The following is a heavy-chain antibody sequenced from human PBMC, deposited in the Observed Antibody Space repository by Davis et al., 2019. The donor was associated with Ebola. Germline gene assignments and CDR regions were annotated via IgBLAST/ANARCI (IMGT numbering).Heavy chain of an antibody. CDR1: GYTLTSYY. CDR3: ASAGHIKKVRGVLIAAYFGLDV. D-gene: IGHD3-10*01. V-gene: IGHV1-46*01. CDR2: INPRNDNT. Sequence: ASVKVSCKASGYTLTSYYLHWVRQAPGHGLEWIGIINPRNDNTTYAQIFQGRVTMTRDTSTSTVNMELTRLRSEDTAVYYCASAGHIKKVRGVLIAAYFGLDVWGQGTTITVSS. J-gene: IGHJ6*02.